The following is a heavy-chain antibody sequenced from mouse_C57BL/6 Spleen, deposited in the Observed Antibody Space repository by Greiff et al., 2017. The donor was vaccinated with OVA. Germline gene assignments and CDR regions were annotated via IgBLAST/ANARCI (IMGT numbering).Heavy chain of an antibody. CDR2: IYPGDGDT. CDR3: ARGNDYDDGRTYFDY. CDR1: GYAFSSSW. D-gene: IGHD2-4*01. V-gene: IGHV1-82*01. Sequence: QVQLQQSGPELVKPGASVKISCKASGYAFSSSWMNWVKQRPGKGLEWIGRIYPGDGDTNYNGKFKGKATLTADKSSSTAYMQLSSLTSEDSAVYFCARGNDYDDGRTYFDYWGQGTTLTVSS. J-gene: IGHJ2*01.